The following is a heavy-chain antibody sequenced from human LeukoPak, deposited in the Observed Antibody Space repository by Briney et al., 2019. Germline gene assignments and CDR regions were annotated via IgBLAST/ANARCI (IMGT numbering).Heavy chain of an antibody. Sequence: SETLSLTCTVSGGSISSYYWSWIRQPPGKGLEWIGYIYYSGSTNYNPSLKSRVTISVDTSKSQFSLKLSSVTAADTAVYYCARDRGSSGRYCFDYWGQGTLVTVSS. CDR2: IYYSGST. V-gene: IGHV4-59*01. CDR3: ARDRGSSGRYCFDY. J-gene: IGHJ4*02. D-gene: IGHD6-19*01. CDR1: GGSISSYY.